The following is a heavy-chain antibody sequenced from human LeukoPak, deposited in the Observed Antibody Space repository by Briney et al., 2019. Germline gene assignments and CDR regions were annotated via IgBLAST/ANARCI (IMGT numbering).Heavy chain of an antibody. CDR1: GFTFDDYA. CDR2: ISWNSGSI. CDR3: AKDKGIAAAGRFDP. V-gene: IGHV3-9*01. D-gene: IGHD6-13*01. Sequence: GGSLRLSCAASGFTFDDYAMHWVRQAPGKGLEGVSGISWNSGSIVYADSVKGRFTISRDNAKNSLYLQMNSLRAEDTALYYCAKDKGIAAAGRFDPWGQGTLVTVSS. J-gene: IGHJ5*02.